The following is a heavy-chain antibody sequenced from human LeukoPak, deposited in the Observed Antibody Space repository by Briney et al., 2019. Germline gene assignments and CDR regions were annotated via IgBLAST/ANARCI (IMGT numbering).Heavy chain of an antibody. V-gene: IGHV3-7*03. CDR2: IKQDGSEK. CDR1: GFTFSSYW. CDR3: ARDGEPLLWFGELLGPYSDY. D-gene: IGHD3-10*01. Sequence: GGSLRLSCAASGFTFSSYWMSWVRQAPGKGLEWVANIKQDGSEKYYVDSVKGRFTISRDNAKNSLYLQMNSLRAEDTAVYYCARDGEPLLWFGELLGPYSDYWGQGTLVTVSS. J-gene: IGHJ4*02.